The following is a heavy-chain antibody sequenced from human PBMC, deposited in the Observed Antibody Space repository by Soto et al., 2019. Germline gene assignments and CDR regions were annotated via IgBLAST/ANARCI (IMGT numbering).Heavy chain of an antibody. CDR1: GFSFSYYW. CDR3: ARRGGDDILTGYRY. CDR2: INRDGSST. Sequence: EVQLVESGGGLVQPGGSLRLSCAASGFSFSYYWMHWVRQAPGKGLVWVSHINRDGSSTDYGDSVKGRFTISRDNAKNTRYLQMNSLRAEDTAVYYCARRGGDDILTGYRYWGQGTLVIVSS. J-gene: IGHJ4*02. V-gene: IGHV3-74*01. D-gene: IGHD3-9*01.